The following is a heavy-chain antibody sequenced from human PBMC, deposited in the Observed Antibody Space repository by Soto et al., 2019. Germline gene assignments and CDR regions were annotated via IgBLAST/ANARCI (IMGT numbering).Heavy chain of an antibody. CDR2: ISSTTNYL. V-gene: IGHV3-21*01. CDR3: ARERAGAFDP. J-gene: IGHJ5*02. Sequence: VQLVESGGGLGKPGGSLRLSCVVSGFNFNIYNMTWVRQAPGQGLEWVSSISSTTNYLLYADSVKGRFTISRDNAKKSLFLQMNSLRAEDTAVYYCARERAGAFDPWGQGTLVTVSS. D-gene: IGHD3-10*01. CDR1: GFNFNIYN.